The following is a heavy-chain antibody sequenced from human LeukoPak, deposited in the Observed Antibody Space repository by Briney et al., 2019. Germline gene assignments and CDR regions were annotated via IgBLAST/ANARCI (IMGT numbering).Heavy chain of an antibody. V-gene: IGHV3-23*01. Sequence: GGSLRLSCAASGLAFSDYAMSWVRQAPEKGLEWVSGISGSGGSTYYTDSVKGRFTISRDNSKNTLYLQMNSLRAEDTAVYFCAKDRGEDFWSGKVFDPWGQGTLVTVSS. D-gene: IGHD3-3*01. CDR1: GLAFSDYA. CDR3: AKDRGEDFWSGKVFDP. CDR2: ISGSGGST. J-gene: IGHJ5*02.